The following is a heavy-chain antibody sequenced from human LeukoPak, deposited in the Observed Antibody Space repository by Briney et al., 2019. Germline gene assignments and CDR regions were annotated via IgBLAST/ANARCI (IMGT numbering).Heavy chain of an antibody. Sequence: GGSLRLSCAASGFTFSDHYMDWVRQAPGKGLERVGRTRNKANSYTTEYAASVKGRFTISRDDSKNLLYLQMNSLKTQDTAVYYCARLADYVAFEIWGQGTMVTVSS. J-gene: IGHJ3*02. CDR1: GFTFSDHY. V-gene: IGHV3-72*01. CDR3: ARLADYVAFEI. CDR2: TRNKANSYTT. D-gene: IGHD4-17*01.